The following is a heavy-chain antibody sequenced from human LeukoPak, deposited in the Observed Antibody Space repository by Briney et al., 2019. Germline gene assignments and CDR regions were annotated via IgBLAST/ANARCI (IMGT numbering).Heavy chain of an antibody. CDR3: ASQTSDKAFDF. J-gene: IGHJ4*02. CDR1: GFTFSSYW. CDR2: INSDGSTT. Sequence: GGSLRLSCAASGFTFSSYWMHWVRQGSGKGLVWVSRINSDGSTTSYADSVKGRFTISRDNAKNTLYLQMNSLRAEDTAVYYCASQTSDKAFDFWGQGTLVTVSS. V-gene: IGHV3-74*01. D-gene: IGHD2-2*01.